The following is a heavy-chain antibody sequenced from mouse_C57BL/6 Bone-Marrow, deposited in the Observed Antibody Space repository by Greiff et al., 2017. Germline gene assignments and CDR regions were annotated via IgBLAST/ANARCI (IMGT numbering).Heavy chain of an antibody. CDR2: SRNKANDYTT. CDR3: ARDEGRGFAY. V-gene: IGHV7-1*01. CDR1: GFTFSDFY. Sequence: EVMLVESGGGLVQSGRSLRLSCATSGFTFSDFYMEWVRQAPGKGLEWIAASRNKANDYTTEYSASVKGRFIVSRDTSQSILYLQMNALRAEDTAIYYCARDEGRGFAYWGQGTLVTVSA. J-gene: IGHJ3*01.